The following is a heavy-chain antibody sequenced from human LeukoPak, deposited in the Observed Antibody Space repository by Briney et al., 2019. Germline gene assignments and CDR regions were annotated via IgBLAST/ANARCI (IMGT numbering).Heavy chain of an antibody. V-gene: IGHV4-30-2*01. Sequence: SETLSLTCTVSGGSISSGGYYWSWIRQPPGKGLEWIGYIYHSGSTYYNPSLKSRVTISVDRSKNQFSLKLSSVTAADTAVYYCARGGVGAARYDAFDIWGQGTMVTVSS. CDR2: IYHSGST. J-gene: IGHJ3*02. D-gene: IGHD6-6*01. CDR1: GGSISSGGYY. CDR3: ARGGVGAARYDAFDI.